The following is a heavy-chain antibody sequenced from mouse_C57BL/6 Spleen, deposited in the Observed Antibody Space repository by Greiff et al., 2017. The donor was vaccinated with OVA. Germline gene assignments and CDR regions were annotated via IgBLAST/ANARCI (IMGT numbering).Heavy chain of an antibody. CDR1: GYTFTSYW. CDR2: IDPSDSYT. J-gene: IGHJ1*03. D-gene: IGHD1-1*01. V-gene: IGHV1-50*01. CDR3: ARSTTGYWYFDV. Sequence: VQLQQPGAELVKPGASVKLSCKASGYTFTSYWMQWVKQRPGQGLEWIGEIDPSDSYTNYNQKFKGKATLTVDTSSSTAYMQLSSLTSEDSAVYYCARSTTGYWYFDVWGTGTTVTVSS.